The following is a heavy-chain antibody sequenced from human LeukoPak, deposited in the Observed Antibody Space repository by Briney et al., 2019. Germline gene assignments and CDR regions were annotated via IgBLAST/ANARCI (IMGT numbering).Heavy chain of an antibody. CDR2: INYSGST. Sequence: SETLSLTCTVSGGSISSGGYYWSWIRQHPGKGLEWIGYINYSGSTYYNPSLQSRVTILVDTSKNQFSLRLNSVTAADTAVYYCAREGGQRKYSSSSLEYYYYYMDVWGKGTTVTVSS. CDR3: AREGGQRKYSSSSLEYYYYYMDV. J-gene: IGHJ6*03. CDR1: GGSISSGGYY. D-gene: IGHD6-6*01. V-gene: IGHV4-31*03.